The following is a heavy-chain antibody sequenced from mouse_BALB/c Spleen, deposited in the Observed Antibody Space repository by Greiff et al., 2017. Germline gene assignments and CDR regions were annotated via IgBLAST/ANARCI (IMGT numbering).Heavy chain of an antibody. V-gene: IGHV1S29*02. CDR3: ARGEGSSYYYFDY. CDR2: IYPYNGGT. Sequence: EVKLMESGPELVKPGASVKISCKASGYTFTDYNMHWVKQSHGKSLEGIGYIYPYNGGTGYNQKFKSKATLTVDNSSSTAYMELRSLTSEDSAVYYCARGEGSSYYYFDYWGQGTTLTVSS. D-gene: IGHD1-1*01. J-gene: IGHJ2*01. CDR1: GYTFTDYN.